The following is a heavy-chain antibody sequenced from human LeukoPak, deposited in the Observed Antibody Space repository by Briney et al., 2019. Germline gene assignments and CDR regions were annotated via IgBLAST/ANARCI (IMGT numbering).Heavy chain of an antibody. Sequence: GGSLRLSCAASRFIFSSYGMHWVRQAPGKGLEWVAVISSDGSSEEYADSVKGRFTITRDNSKNTLSLQMNSLSAEDTALYYCARDRADGYNYDYFDHWGQGTLVTVSS. J-gene: IGHJ4*02. V-gene: IGHV3-30*03. D-gene: IGHD5-24*01. CDR3: ARDRADGYNYDYFDH. CDR1: RFIFSSYG. CDR2: ISSDGSSE.